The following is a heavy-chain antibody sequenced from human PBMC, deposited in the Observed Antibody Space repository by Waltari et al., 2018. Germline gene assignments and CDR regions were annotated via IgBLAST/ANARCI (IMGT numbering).Heavy chain of an antibody. D-gene: IGHD5-18*01. J-gene: IGHJ4*02. CDR1: GGSIRSSNW. CDR3: ASLLRPGYSYGWYYFDY. Sequence: QVQLQESGPGLVKPSGTLSLTCAVPGGSIRSSNWWSWVRQPPGKGLEWIGEIYHSGSTNYNPSLKSRVTISVDKSKNQFSLKLSSVTAADTAVYYCASLLRPGYSYGWYYFDYWGQGTLVTVSS. V-gene: IGHV4-4*02. CDR2: IYHSGST.